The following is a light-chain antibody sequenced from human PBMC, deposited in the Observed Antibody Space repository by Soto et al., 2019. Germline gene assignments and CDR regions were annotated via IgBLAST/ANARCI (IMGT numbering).Light chain of an antibody. V-gene: IGLV2-14*01. CDR2: EVS. J-gene: IGLJ2*01. Sequence: QSALTQPASVSGSPGQSITISCTGTSSDVGGYNFVSWYQQHPGKAPKLMIYEVSNRPSGVSNRFSGSKSGNTAPLTISGLQAEDEADYYCSSYTSSITRVVFGGGTKLTVL. CDR3: SSYTSSITRVV. CDR1: SSDVGGYNF.